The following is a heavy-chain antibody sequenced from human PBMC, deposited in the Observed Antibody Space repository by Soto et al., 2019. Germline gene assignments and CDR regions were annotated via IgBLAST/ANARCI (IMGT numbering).Heavy chain of an antibody. CDR3: ARDRITTANDAFDC. J-gene: IGHJ3*01. V-gene: IGHV4-4*07. Sequence: PSETLSLTCTVSGGSISYYYWSWIRQPAGRGLEWLGRRYNSGSTKYNPSLKSRVSMAVDTSKNQFSLNLSSVAAADTAFYYLARDRITTANDAFDCWGQGTMGTVSS. CDR2: RYNSGST. D-gene: IGHD3-22*01. CDR1: GGSISYYY.